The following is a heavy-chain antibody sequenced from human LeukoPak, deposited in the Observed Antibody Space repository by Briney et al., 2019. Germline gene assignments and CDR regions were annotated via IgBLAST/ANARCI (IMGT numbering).Heavy chain of an antibody. CDR3: AREGAVAGSIDY. Sequence: GGSQRLSCAASGFTVSSNYMSWVRQAPGKGLEWVSVIYSGGSTYYADSVKGRFTISRDNSKNTLYLQMNSLRAEDTAVYYCAREGAVAGSIDYWGQGTLVTVSS. CDR1: GFTVSSNY. CDR2: IYSGGST. D-gene: IGHD6-19*01. J-gene: IGHJ4*02. V-gene: IGHV3-66*01.